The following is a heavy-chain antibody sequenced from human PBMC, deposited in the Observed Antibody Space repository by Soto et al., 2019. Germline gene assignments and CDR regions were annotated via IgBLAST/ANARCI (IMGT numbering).Heavy chain of an antibody. CDR3: ARDRAGGSGSYYTPSPRFDFDY. V-gene: IGHV3-30-3*01. Sequence: QVQLVESGGGVVQPGRSLRLSCAASGFTFSSYAMHWVRQAPGKGLEWVSVISYDGSNKYYADSVKGRFTISRDNSKNTLYLQMNSLRAEDTAVYYCARDRAGGSGSYYTPSPRFDFDYWGQGTLVTVSS. J-gene: IGHJ4*02. CDR1: GFTFSSYA. CDR2: ISYDGSNK. D-gene: IGHD3-10*01.